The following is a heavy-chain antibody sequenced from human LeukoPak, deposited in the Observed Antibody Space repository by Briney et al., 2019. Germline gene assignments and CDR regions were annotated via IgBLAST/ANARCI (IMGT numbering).Heavy chain of an antibody. J-gene: IGHJ4*02. CDR1: G. CDR2: ISYDGSNK. Sequence: GMXWXRQAPXKGLEWVAVISYDGSNKYYADSVKGRFTISRDNSKNTLYLQMNSLRAEDTAVYYCAKEDYVPFDYWGQGTLVTVSS. V-gene: IGHV3-30*18. CDR3: AKEDYVPFDY. D-gene: IGHD4-17*01.